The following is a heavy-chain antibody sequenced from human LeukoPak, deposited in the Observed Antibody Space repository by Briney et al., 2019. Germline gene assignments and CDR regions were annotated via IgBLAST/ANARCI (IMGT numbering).Heavy chain of an antibody. CDR1: GYSISSGYY. V-gene: IGHV4-61*02. J-gene: IGHJ4*02. CDR2: IYTSGST. CDR3: ARASYSYDISGWVPFDY. D-gene: IGHD3-22*01. Sequence: SETLSLTCTVSGYSISSGYYWSWIRQPAGKGLEWIGRIYTSGSTTYNPSLKSRVTISGDTSENQFSLRLSSVTAADTAVYYCARASYSYDISGWVPFDYWGQGTLVTVSS.